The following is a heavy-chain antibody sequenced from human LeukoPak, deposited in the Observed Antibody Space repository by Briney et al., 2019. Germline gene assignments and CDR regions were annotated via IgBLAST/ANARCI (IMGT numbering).Heavy chain of an antibody. V-gene: IGHV7-4-1*02. J-gene: IGHJ6*03. CDR1: GYTFTNYT. D-gene: IGHD4-23*01. CDR2: INTNTRNP. Sequence: ASVKVSCKASGYTFTNYTMNLVRQAPGQGLELMGLINTNTRNPTYAQGFTGRFVFSFDSSFSKAYLQISSLKAEDTAVYYCARPKLRWSAYYYMDVWGKGTTVTVSS. CDR3: ARPKLRWSAYYYMDV.